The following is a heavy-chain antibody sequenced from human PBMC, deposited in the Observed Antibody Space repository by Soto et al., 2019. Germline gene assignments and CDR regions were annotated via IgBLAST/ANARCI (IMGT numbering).Heavy chain of an antibody. CDR1: GGTFSSYA. Sequence: QVQLVQSGAEVKKPGSSVKVSCKASGGTFSSYAISWVRQAPGQGLEWMGGIIPIFGTANYAQKFQGRVTITADESTSTAYMELSSLRSEDTAVYYCAREGIRDIVVVLDATLGGMGVWGQGTTVTVSS. V-gene: IGHV1-69*12. CDR3: AREGIRDIVVVLDATLGGMGV. J-gene: IGHJ6*02. D-gene: IGHD2-15*01. CDR2: IIPIFGTA.